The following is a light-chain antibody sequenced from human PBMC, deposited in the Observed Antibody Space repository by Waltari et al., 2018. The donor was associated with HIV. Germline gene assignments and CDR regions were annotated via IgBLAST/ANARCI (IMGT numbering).Light chain of an antibody. CDR2: DVS. Sequence: QSALTQPRSVSGSPGQSVTISCTGTSSDVGGYNYVSWYQQHPGKAPKLMIYDVSKRPSGVPDRFSGYKSGNTASLTISGLQAEDEADYYCCSYAGSYTVVFGTGTKVTVL. J-gene: IGLJ1*01. CDR3: CSYAGSYTVV. V-gene: IGLV2-11*01. CDR1: SSDVGGYNY.